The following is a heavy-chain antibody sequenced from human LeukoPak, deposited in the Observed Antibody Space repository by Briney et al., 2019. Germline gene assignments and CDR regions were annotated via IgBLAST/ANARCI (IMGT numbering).Heavy chain of an antibody. D-gene: IGHD2-2*02. CDR1: GFTFSSYS. CDR3: ARGPGGYCSSTSCYTVY. CDR2: ISSSSSYI. Sequence: PGGSLRLSCAASGFTFSSYSMNWVRQAPGKGREWVSSISSSSSYIYYADSVKGRFTISRDNAKNSLYLQMNSLRAEDTAVYYCARGPGGYCSSTSCYTVYWGQGTLVTVSS. J-gene: IGHJ4*02. V-gene: IGHV3-21*01.